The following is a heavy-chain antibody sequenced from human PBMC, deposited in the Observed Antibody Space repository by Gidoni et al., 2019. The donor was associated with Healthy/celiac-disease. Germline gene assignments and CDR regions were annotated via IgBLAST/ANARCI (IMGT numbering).Heavy chain of an antibody. J-gene: IGHJ4*02. CDR1: GFTFSSYA. CDR3: VKGPQQLGFDY. Sequence: EVQLVESGGGLFQPGGSLRLSCSASGFTFSSYAMHWVRQAPGKGLEYVSAISSNGGSTYYADSVKGRFTISRDNSKNTLYLQMSSLRAEDTAVYYCVKGPQQLGFDYWGQGTLVTVSS. V-gene: IGHV3-64D*06. CDR2: ISSNGGST. D-gene: IGHD6-13*01.